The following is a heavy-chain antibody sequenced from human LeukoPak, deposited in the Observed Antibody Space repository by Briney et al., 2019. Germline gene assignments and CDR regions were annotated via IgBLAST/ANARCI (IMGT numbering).Heavy chain of an antibody. V-gene: IGHV4-4*07. J-gene: IGHJ6*03. CDR1: GGSISSYY. D-gene: IGHD3-3*01. CDR3: ASEVGVYYDFWSGYPLYYYMDV. Sequence: SETLSLTCTVSGGSISSYYWSWIRQPAGKGLEWIGRIYTSGSTNYNPSLKSRVTMSVDTSKNQFSLKLSSVTAADTAVYYCASEVGVYYDFWSGYPLYYYMDVWGKGTTVTVSS. CDR2: IYTSGST.